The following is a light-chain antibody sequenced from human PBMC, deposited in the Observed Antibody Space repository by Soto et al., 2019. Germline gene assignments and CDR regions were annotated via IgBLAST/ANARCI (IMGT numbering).Light chain of an antibody. Sequence: QSALTQTASVSASPGQSITISCSGTSSDVGSYNLVSWYQHYPGKAPKLIIFEGSRRPSGVSDRFSGSKSGNTASLTISGLQAEDEADYYCSSYATSSTLVFGGGTKVTVL. CDR3: SSYATSSTLV. CDR2: EGS. J-gene: IGLJ3*02. CDR1: SSDVGSYNL. V-gene: IGLV2-23*01.